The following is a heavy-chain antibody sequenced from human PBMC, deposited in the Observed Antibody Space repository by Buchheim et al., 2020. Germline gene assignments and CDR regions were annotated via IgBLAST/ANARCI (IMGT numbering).Heavy chain of an antibody. J-gene: IGHJ6*02. CDR1: GFTFSTYG. D-gene: IGHD3-10*01. V-gene: IGHV3-33*01. CDR3: ARDRLYYYGSGSYYGAMDV. Sequence: QVQLVESGGGVVQPEKSLRLSCAASGFTFSTYGMNWVRQAPGTGLEWVAVIWYDGSNKYYGDSVTGRFTISRDNSKNTLYLQMNSLRAEDTAVYYCARDRLYYYGSGSYYGAMDVWGQGTT. CDR2: IWYDGSNK.